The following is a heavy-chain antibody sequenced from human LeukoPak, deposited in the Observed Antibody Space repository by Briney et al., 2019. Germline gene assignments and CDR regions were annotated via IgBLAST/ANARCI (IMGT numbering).Heavy chain of an antibody. CDR2: IRYDGGNK. Sequence: PGGSLRLSCAASGFTFNTYAMHWVRQAPGKGLEWMAFIRYDGGNKYYADSVKGRFTISRDNSKNTLYLQMNSLRAEDTAVYYCAKGAYYYDSSGYYLFDYWGQGTLVTVSS. J-gene: IGHJ4*02. CDR1: GFTFNTYA. D-gene: IGHD3-22*01. CDR3: AKGAYYYDSSGYYLFDY. V-gene: IGHV3-30*02.